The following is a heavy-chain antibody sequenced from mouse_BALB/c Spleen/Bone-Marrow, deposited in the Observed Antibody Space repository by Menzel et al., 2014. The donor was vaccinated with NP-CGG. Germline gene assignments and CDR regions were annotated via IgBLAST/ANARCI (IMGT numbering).Heavy chain of an antibody. V-gene: IGHV1-15*01. D-gene: IGHD3-3*01. Sequence: VQLQESGAELVRPGASVTLSCKASGYTFTDYEIHWVKQTPVHGLEWIGAIDPETGGNAYNQKFKGKATLTADKSSSTAYMELRSLTSEDSAVYYCTRGWDAMDYWGQGTSVTVSS. CDR1: GYTFTDYE. CDR3: TRGWDAMDY. J-gene: IGHJ4*01. CDR2: IDPETGGN.